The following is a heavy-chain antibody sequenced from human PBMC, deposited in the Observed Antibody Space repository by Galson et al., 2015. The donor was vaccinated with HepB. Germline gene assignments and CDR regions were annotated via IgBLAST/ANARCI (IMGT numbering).Heavy chain of an antibody. D-gene: IGHD3-10*01. CDR1: GFTFSDYY. CDR3: ARGEPLLWFRESGYMDV. J-gene: IGHJ6*03. Sequence: SLRLSCAASGFTFSDYYMSWIRQAPGKGLEWVSYISSSGSTIYYADSVKGRFTISRDNAKNSLYLQMNSLRAEDTAVYYCARGEPLLWFRESGYMDVWGKGTTVTVSS. V-gene: IGHV3-11*01. CDR2: ISSSGSTI.